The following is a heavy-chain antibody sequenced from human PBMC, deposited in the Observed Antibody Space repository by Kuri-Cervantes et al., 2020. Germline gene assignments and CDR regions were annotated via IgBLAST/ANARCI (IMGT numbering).Heavy chain of an antibody. Sequence: ASVKVSCKASGYTFTSYGISWVRQATGQGLEWMGWMNPNSGNTGYAQKFQGRVTMTRNTSISTAYMELSSLRSEDTAVYYCASSAGRREYYGMDVWGQGTTVTVSS. V-gene: IGHV1-8*02. CDR3: ASSAGRREYYGMDV. CDR1: GYTFTSYG. CDR2: MNPNSGNT. D-gene: IGHD1-26*01. J-gene: IGHJ6*02.